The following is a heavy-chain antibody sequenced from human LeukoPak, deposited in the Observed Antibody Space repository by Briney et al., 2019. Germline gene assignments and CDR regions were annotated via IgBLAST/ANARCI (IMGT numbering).Heavy chain of an antibody. CDR1: GYTFPSYF. D-gene: IGHD3-22*01. V-gene: IGHV1-46*01. Sequence: ASVKVSCKASGYTFPSYFMHWVRQAPGQGLEWMGIINPTGGSTTYAQKFQGRVTITADESTSTAYMELSSLRSEDTAVYYCASSYYDSSGYYYGFDYWGQGTLVTVSS. CDR2: INPTGGST. J-gene: IGHJ4*02. CDR3: ASSYYDSSGYYYGFDY.